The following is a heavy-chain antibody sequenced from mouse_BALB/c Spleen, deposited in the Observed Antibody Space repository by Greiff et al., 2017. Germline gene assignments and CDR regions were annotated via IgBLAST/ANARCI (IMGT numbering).Heavy chain of an antibody. Sequence: EVQGVESGGGLVQPGGSRKLSCAASGFTFSSFGMHWVRQAPEKGLEWVAYISSGSSTIYYADTVKGRFTISRDNPKNTLFLQMTSLRSEDTAMYYCARIYDGYLDYWGQGTTLTVSS. D-gene: IGHD2-3*01. CDR1: GFTFSSFG. CDR2: ISSGSSTI. CDR3: ARIYDGYLDY. V-gene: IGHV5-17*02. J-gene: IGHJ2*01.